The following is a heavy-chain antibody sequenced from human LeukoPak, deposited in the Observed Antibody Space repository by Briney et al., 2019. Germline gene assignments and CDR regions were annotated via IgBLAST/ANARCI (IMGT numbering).Heavy chain of an antibody. CDR3: ARDRVEMATIPLFDY. V-gene: IGHV3-11*01. D-gene: IGHD5-24*01. J-gene: IGHJ4*02. CDR2: ISSSGSTI. CDR1: GFTFSDYY. Sequence: GGSLRLSCAASGFTFSDYYMSWIRQAPGKGLEWVSYISSSGSTIYYADSVKGRFTISRDNAKNSLYLQMNSLRAEDTAVYYCARDRVEMATIPLFDYWGQGTLVTVSS.